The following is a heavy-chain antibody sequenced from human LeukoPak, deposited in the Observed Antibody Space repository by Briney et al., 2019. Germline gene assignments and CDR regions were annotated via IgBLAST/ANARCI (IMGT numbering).Heavy chain of an antibody. J-gene: IGHJ4*02. Sequence: PGGSLRLSYAASRFSFTSYSMNWVRQAPGKGLEWVSSITSSSTYIYYADSVKGRFTISRDNAKNSLYLQMDSLRADDTGVYYCARAPESDWGQGTLVTVSS. CDR3: ARAPESD. V-gene: IGHV3-21*01. CDR1: RFSFTSYS. CDR2: ITSSSTYI.